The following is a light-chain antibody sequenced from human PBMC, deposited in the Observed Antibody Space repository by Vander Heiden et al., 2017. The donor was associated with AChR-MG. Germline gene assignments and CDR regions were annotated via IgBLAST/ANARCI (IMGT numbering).Light chain of an antibody. CDR3: SSYAGSNTWV. Sequence: QSALTQPPSASGSPGQSVTLSCTGTSSDVGGYTYVSWYQQHPGKSPKLMIYEVSKRPSGVPDRFSCSKSGNTASLTVSGLQAEDEADYYCSSYAGSNTWVFGGGTKLTVL. V-gene: IGLV2-8*01. J-gene: IGLJ3*02. CDR2: EVS. CDR1: SSDVGGYTY.